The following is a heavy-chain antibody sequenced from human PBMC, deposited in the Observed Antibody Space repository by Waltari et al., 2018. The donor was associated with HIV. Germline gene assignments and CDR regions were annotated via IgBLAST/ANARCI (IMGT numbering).Heavy chain of an antibody. CDR3: SRGLQMTSYASGNWLWEEMLSKYFFDL. J-gene: IGHJ4*02. V-gene: IGHV4-34*01. Sequence: QAQLQQWGTGLLNTSEALSLTFAVYGAPFSDSYWTWLRPLPGKGLEWLGEVGPGGKVYVVPSLRRRLSLSTDASKIQFSLTLTSVVAADTAVYFCSRGLQMTSYASGNWLWEEMLSKYFFDLWGQGTRV. D-gene: IGHD3-10*01. CDR2: VGPGGKV. CDR1: GAPFSDSY.